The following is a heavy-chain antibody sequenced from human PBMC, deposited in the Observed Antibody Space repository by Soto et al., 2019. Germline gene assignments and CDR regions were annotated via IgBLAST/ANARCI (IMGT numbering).Heavy chain of an antibody. CDR2: IHPADSET. V-gene: IGHV5-51*01. Sequence: EVQLVQSGAEVKEPGESLKISCKGSGFTFTNYWIGWVRQVSGKGLEWMGVIHPADSETRYSPSFQGQATFSVDKSSTTAYLQWSSLKASDTAMYFCLRLLMYGGHIDFWGQGTLVTVSS. CDR1: GFTFTNYW. D-gene: IGHD2-8*01. J-gene: IGHJ4*02. CDR3: LRLLMYGGHIDF.